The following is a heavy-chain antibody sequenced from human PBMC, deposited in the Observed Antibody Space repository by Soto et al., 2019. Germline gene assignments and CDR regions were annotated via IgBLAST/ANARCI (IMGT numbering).Heavy chain of an antibody. Sequence: GGSLRLSCSASGFTASGLSFSLFAMNWVRQAPGKGLEWVSSISGGGSSTYYADSVKGRFTVSRDNSKNTLYLEMNSLGDDDTAVYYCAKGQDIPIFDHFDPWGPGTLVTVSS. D-gene: IGHD3-3*01. CDR1: GLSFSLFA. V-gene: IGHV3-23*01. CDR3: AKGQDIPIFDHFDP. CDR2: ISGGGSST. J-gene: IGHJ5*02.